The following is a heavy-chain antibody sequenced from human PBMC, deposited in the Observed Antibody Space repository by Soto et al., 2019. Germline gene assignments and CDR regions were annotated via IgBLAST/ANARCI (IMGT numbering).Heavy chain of an antibody. CDR1: SGSISTYY. V-gene: IGHV4-59*01. D-gene: IGHD5-12*01. Sequence: SETLSLTCTVSSGSISTYYWSWIRQPPGKVLEWIGYIYYSGSANYNPSLKSRVTISIDTSKNQFSLKLSSVTAADTAVYYCARDRIVRERAARYDSYYYYGMDVWGQGTTVTVSS. CDR2: IYYSGSA. CDR3: ARDRIVRERAARYDSYYYYGMDV. J-gene: IGHJ6*02.